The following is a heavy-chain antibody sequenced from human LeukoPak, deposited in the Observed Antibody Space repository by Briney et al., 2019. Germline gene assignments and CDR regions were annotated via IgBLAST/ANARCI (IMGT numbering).Heavy chain of an antibody. CDR3: AKRRIVGTISGFYFDF. Sequence: GGSLRLSCAASGFTFSSYEMNWVRQAPGKGLEWVSYISSSGSTIYYADSVKGRFTISRDNSKDTLYLQMASLRAEDTALYYCAKRRIVGTISGFYFDFWGQGTLVTVSS. D-gene: IGHD1-26*01. V-gene: IGHV3-48*03. J-gene: IGHJ4*02. CDR2: ISSSGSTI. CDR1: GFTFSSYE.